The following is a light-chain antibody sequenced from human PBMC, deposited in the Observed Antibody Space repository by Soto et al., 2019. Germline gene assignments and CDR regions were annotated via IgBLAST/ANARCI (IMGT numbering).Light chain of an antibody. CDR1: QDIGNY. CDR2: DAS. V-gene: IGKV1-33*01. Sequence: DIQMTQSPSSLSASVGDRVTIPCQASQDIGNYLNWYQQRPGKAPKLLILDASSLDTGVPSRFSGSGSGTDFTFTISSLQSEDIATYYCQQYYNVPITFGQGTRLEI. J-gene: IGKJ5*01. CDR3: QQYYNVPIT.